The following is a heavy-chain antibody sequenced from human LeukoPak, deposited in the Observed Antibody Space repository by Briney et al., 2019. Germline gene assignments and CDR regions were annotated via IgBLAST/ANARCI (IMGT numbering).Heavy chain of an antibody. D-gene: IGHD2-2*01. Sequence: PGGSLRLSCAASGFTFSSYGMHWVRQAPGKGLEWVAFIRYDGSNKYYADSVKGRFTVSRDNSKSTLYLQMNNLRAEDTAVYYCAKGGYCSSTSCSRLTYAFDIWGQGTMVTVSS. J-gene: IGHJ3*02. CDR3: AKGGYCSSTSCSRLTYAFDI. CDR2: IRYDGSNK. CDR1: GFTFSSYG. V-gene: IGHV3-30*02.